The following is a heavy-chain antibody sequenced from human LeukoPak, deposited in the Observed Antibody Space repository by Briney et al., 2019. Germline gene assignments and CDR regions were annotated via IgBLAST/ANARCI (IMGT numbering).Heavy chain of an antibody. J-gene: IGHJ4*02. CDR2: INWNGGST. V-gene: IGHV3-20*03. CDR3: ARDRGDSGYDSPDY. D-gene: IGHD5-12*01. Sequence: SWVRQAPGKGLEWVSGINWNGGSTGYADSVKGRFTISRDNSKNTLYLQMNSLRAEDTAVYYCARDRGDSGYDSPDYWGQGTLVTVSS.